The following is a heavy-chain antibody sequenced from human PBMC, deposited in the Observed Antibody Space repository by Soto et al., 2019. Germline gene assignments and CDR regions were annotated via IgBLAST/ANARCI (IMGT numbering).Heavy chain of an antibody. CDR1: GGSISSYY. D-gene: IGHD6-19*01. Sequence: QVQLQESGPGLVKPSETLSLTCTVSGGSISSYYWSWIRQPPGKGLEWIGYIYYSGSTNYNPSLKSRVTISVDTSKNQFSLKLSSVTAADTAVYYCARGGIAVASVYYYGMDVWGQGTTVTVSS. CDR3: ARGGIAVASVYYYGMDV. V-gene: IGHV4-59*01. CDR2: IYYSGST. J-gene: IGHJ6*02.